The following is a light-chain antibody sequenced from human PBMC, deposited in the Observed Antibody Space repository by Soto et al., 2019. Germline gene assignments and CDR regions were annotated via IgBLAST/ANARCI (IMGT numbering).Light chain of an antibody. J-gene: IGLJ2*01. CDR3: GTWDNSLSAVV. CDR2: DNS. V-gene: IGLV1-51*01. CDR1: NSNIGVKY. Sequence: QSVLTQPPSVSAAPGQKVTISCSGSNSNIGVKYVSWYQQLPNTAPKLLIYDNSERPSGIPDRFSGSKSGTSATLGITGLQTGDEDDYYCGTWDNSLSAVVFGGGTKLTVL.